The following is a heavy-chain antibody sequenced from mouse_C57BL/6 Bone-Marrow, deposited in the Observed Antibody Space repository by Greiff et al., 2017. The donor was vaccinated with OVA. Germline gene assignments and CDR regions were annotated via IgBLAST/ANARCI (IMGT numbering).Heavy chain of an antibody. CDR1: GYTFTDYY. J-gene: IGHJ2*01. D-gene: IGHD4-1*01. CDR2: INPNNGGT. CDR3: ARTPNWEDY. V-gene: IGHV1-26*01. Sequence: EVQLQQSGPELVKPGASVKLSCKASGYTFTDYYMNWVKQSHGQSLEWIGDINPNNGGTRYNQKFKGKATLTVDKSSSTAYMELRSLTSEDSAVYYCARTPNWEDYWGQGTTLTVSS.